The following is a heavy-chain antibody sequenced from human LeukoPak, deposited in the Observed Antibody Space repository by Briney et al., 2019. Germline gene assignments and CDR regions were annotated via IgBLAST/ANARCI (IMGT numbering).Heavy chain of an antibody. CDR2: IYYSGST. CDR3: AREERFLNAFDI. J-gene: IGHJ3*02. Sequence: PSETLSLTCTVSGGSISSYYWSWIRQPPGKGLEWIGYIYYSGSTNYNPSLKSRVTISVDTSKNQFSLKLSSVTAADTAVYYCAREERFLNAFDIWGQGTMVTVSS. D-gene: IGHD3-3*01. CDR1: GGSISSYY. V-gene: IGHV4-59*12.